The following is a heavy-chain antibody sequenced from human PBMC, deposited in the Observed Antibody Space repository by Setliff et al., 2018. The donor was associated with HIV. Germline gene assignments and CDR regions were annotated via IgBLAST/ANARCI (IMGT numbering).Heavy chain of an antibody. CDR2: FDPEKGET. CDR1: GYTLTKLS. Sequence: VASVKVSCKVSGYTLTKLSIHWVRQAPGKGLEWMGGFDPEKGETVYAQKLQGRVTMTDDTSTDTAYMELSSLRSEDTAVYFCARWSWSRPIFDSWGQGTLVTVSS. D-gene: IGHD1-26*01. V-gene: IGHV1-24*01. J-gene: IGHJ4*02. CDR3: ARWSWSRPIFDS.